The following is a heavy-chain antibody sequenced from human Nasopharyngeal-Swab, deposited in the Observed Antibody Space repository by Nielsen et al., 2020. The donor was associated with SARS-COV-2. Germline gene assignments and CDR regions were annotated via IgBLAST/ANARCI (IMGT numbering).Heavy chain of an antibody. V-gene: IGHV3-30*18. Sequence: GESLKISCTASGFSFNNYGVHWVRQAPGKGLEWVAVISYEGSKKKYAESAEGRFTISRDFSKNTLYLQMNSLRPEDTAMYYCAKANVIFWFGQFKNDGFDIWGQGTMVVVSS. CDR2: ISYEGSKK. J-gene: IGHJ3*02. CDR3: AKANVIFWFGQFKNDGFDI. CDR1: GFSFNNYG. D-gene: IGHD3-10*01.